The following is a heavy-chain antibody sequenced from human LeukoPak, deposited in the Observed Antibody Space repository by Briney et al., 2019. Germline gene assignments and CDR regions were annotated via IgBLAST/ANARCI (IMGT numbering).Heavy chain of an antibody. J-gene: IGHJ5*02. CDR3: ATTYYYDSGFDP. CDR2: IHYSGST. CDR1: DGSISSYY. D-gene: IGHD3-10*01. Sequence: SETLSLTCTVSDGSISSYYWSWIRQPPGKGLEWIGYIHYSGSTNYNPSLKSRVTISVDTSKNQFSLKLSSVTAADTAVYYCATTYYYDSGFDPWGQGTLVTVSS. V-gene: IGHV4-59*01.